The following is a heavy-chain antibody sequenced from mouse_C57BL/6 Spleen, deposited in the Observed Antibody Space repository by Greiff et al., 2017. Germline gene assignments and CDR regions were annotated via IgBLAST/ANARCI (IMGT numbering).Heavy chain of an antibody. CDR2: INPGSGGT. CDR3: ARKDGYDRHYYAMDY. D-gene: IGHD2-2*01. J-gene: IGHJ4*01. Sequence: QVHVKQSGAELVRPGTSVKVSCKASGYAFTNYLIEWVKQRPGQGLEWIGVINPGSGGTNYNEKFKGKATLTADKSSSTAYMQLSSLTSEDSAVYFCARKDGYDRHYYAMDYWGQGTSVTVSS. V-gene: IGHV1-54*01. CDR1: GYAFTNYL.